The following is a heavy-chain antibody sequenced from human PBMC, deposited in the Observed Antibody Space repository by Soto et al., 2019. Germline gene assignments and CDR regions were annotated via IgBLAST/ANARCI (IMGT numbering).Heavy chain of an antibody. D-gene: IGHD3-22*01. Sequence: GGSLRLSCAASGFTFSSYWMHWVRQAPGKGLVWVSRINTDGSITNYADFVKGRFTVSRDNAKNTLYLQMHSLIAEDTAVYYCGKVADSGYYTVDRWGQGTLVTVSS. J-gene: IGHJ4*02. CDR2: INTDGSIT. CDR3: GKVADSGYYTVDR. CDR1: GFTFSSYW. V-gene: IGHV3-74*01.